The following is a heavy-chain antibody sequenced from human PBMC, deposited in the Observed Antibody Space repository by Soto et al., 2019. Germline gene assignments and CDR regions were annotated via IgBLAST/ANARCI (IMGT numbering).Heavy chain of an antibody. J-gene: IGHJ4*02. CDR1: GFTCTRYS. CDR2: XSXXTXXX. Sequence: GGSPRLFCAASGFTCTRYSMNWVRQVTGKGLEXVSXXSXXTXXXXXGXXXKGRFTISRDNAKNSLYLETNSLRAEDTAVYYCARESEDLTSNFDYWGQGTLVTVSS. CDR3: ARESEDLTSNFDY. V-gene: IGHV3-21*06.